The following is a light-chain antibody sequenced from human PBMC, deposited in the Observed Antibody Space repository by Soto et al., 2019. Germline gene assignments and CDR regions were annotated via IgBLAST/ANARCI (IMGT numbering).Light chain of an antibody. Sequence: EIELTQSPATLSLSPGERATLSCRASQSVSRYLAWYQQKPGQAPRLLIYDASNRATGIPARFSGSGSGTDFTLTISNPQPEDFAVYYCQQRSNWPPTFGQGTRLEIK. V-gene: IGKV3-11*01. J-gene: IGKJ5*01. CDR3: QQRSNWPPT. CDR2: DAS. CDR1: QSVSRY.